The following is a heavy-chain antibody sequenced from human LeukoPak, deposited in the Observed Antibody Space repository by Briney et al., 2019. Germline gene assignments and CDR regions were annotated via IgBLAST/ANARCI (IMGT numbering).Heavy chain of an antibody. V-gene: IGHV3-30*04. CDR3: ARERNGHPFDY. CDR2: ISYDGSNK. Sequence: PGTSLRLSCAASGFTFSSYAMHWVRQPPGKGLEWVAVISYDGSNKYYADPVKGRFTISRDNSKNTLYLQMNSLRAEDTAVYYCARERNGHPFDYWGQGTLVTVSS. D-gene: IGHD1-1*01. CDR1: GFTFSSYA. J-gene: IGHJ4*02.